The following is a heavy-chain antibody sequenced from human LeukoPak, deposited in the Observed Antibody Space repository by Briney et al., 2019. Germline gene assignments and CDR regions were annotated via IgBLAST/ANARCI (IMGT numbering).Heavy chain of an antibody. D-gene: IGHD6-19*01. J-gene: IGHJ3*02. CDR3: AKEIEKQWLVLSDAFDI. CDR2: ISWNSGSI. Sequence: GGSLRLSCAASGFTFDDYAMHWVRQAPGKGLEWVSGISWNSGSIGYADSVKGRFTISRDNAKNSLYLQMNSLRAEDTALYYCAKEIEKQWLVLSDAFDIWGQGTMVTVSS. CDR1: GFTFDDYA. V-gene: IGHV3-9*01.